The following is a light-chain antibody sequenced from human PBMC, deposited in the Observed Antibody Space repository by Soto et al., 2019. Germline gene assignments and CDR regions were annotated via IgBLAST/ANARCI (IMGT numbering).Light chain of an antibody. Sequence: DIQMTQSPSTLSASVGDRVTITCRASQSISSRLAWYQQKPGKAPKLLIYKASSLESGVPSRFSGSGSGTEFTFTISSLQPDDFATYDCQQYNSYPWTFGKGTKVEIK. CDR3: QQYNSYPWT. CDR2: KAS. V-gene: IGKV1-5*03. CDR1: QSISSR. J-gene: IGKJ1*01.